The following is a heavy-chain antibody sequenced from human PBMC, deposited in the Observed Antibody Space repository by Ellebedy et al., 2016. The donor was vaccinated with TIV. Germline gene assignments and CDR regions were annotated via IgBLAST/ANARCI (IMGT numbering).Heavy chain of an antibody. CDR2: ISSTGYYI. J-gene: IGHJ4*02. V-gene: IGHV3-21*01. D-gene: IGHD1-26*01. CDR3: ARSGEHDY. CDR1: WFPFRCYA. Sequence: GESLKISCVASWFPFRCYAMNWVRQAPGKGLEWVSSISSTGYYIYYADSVKGRFTISRDDARKSLYLQMNSLRVEDTAVYYCARSGEHDYWGQGTLVTVSS.